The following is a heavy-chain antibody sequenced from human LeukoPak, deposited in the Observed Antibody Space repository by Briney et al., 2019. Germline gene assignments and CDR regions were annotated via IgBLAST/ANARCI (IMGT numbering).Heavy chain of an antibody. CDR2: ISGSGGST. D-gene: IGHD6-13*01. CDR3: ARDLVAAAATTLADAFDI. J-gene: IGHJ3*02. Sequence: GGSLRLSCAASGFSFGSYGMTWVRQAPGKGLEWVSSISGSGGSTYYADSVKRRFTISRDNSKNTLNLQMNSLRAEDTAVYYCARDLVAAAATTLADAFDIWGQGTMVTVSS. CDR1: GFSFGSYG. V-gene: IGHV3-23*01.